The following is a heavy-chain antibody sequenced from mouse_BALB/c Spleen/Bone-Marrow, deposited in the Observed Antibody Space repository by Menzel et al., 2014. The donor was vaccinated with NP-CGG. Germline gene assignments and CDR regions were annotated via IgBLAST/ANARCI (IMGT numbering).Heavy chain of an antibody. CDR3: ARGGRYDERTWFAY. D-gene: IGHD2-14*01. CDR1: GYTFTSYW. CDR2: INPSNGRT. Sequence: VQPQQSGAEMGKPGASVKLSCKASGYTFTSYWMHWGEQRAGQGLEWIGEINPSNGRTNYNEKFKSKATLTVDKSSSTAYMQLSSLTSEDSAVYYCARGGRYDERTWFAYWGQGTLATVSA. V-gene: IGHV1S81*02. J-gene: IGHJ3*01.